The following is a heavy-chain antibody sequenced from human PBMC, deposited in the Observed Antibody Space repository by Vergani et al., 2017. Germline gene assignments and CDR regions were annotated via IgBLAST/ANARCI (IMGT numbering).Heavy chain of an antibody. D-gene: IGHD3-10*01. CDR1: GFTFGDYA. CDR2: ISYDGSNK. J-gene: IGHJ4*02. CDR3: ARDPTLYYGSGSYYNY. V-gene: IGHV3-30-3*01. Sequence: QVQLVESGGGVVQPGRSLRLSCTASGFTFGDYAMSWFRQAPGKGLEWVAVISYDGSNKYYADSVKGRFTISRDNSKNTLYLQMNSLRAEDTAVYYCARDPTLYYGSGSYYNYWGQGTLVTVSS.